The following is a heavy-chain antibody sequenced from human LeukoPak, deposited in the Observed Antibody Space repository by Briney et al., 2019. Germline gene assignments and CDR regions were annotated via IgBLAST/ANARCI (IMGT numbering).Heavy chain of an antibody. CDR2: INHSGST. CDR1: GGSFSGYY. D-gene: IGHD2-15*01. Sequence: TSETLSLTCAVYGGSFSGYYWSWIHQPPGKGLEWIGEINHSGSTNYNPSLKSRVTISVDTSKNQFSLKLSSVTAADTAVYYCARGYCSGGSCYSPKNYGMDVWGQGTTVTVSS. CDR3: ARGYCSGGSCYSPKNYGMDV. J-gene: IGHJ6*02. V-gene: IGHV4-34*01.